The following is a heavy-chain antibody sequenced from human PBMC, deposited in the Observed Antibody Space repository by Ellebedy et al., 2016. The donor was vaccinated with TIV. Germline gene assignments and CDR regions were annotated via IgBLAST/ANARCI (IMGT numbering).Heavy chain of an antibody. J-gene: IGHJ4*02. CDR3: ARAMDTAVLDY. D-gene: IGHD5-18*01. CDR1: GYTFTSYG. Sequence: ASVKVSCKASGYTFTSYGISWVRQAPGQGLEWMGWISAYNGNTNYAQKFQGRVTITADESTSTAYMELSSLRSEDTAVYYCARAMDTAVLDYWGQGTLVTVSS. V-gene: IGHV1-18*01. CDR2: ISAYNGNT.